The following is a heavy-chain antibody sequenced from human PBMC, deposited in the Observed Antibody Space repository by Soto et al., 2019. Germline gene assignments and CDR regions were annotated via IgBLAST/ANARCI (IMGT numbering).Heavy chain of an antibody. D-gene: IGHD6-6*01. Sequence: PGGSLRLSCAASGFTLSSYTMNWVRQAPGKGLEWVSSIASSSNYIYYADSLKGRFTISRDNAKNSLYLQMNSLRAEDTAVYYCARGNSSASVDAFDIWGQGTMVTVSS. CDR2: IASSSNYI. V-gene: IGHV3-21*01. CDR1: GFTLSSYT. J-gene: IGHJ3*02. CDR3: ARGNSSASVDAFDI.